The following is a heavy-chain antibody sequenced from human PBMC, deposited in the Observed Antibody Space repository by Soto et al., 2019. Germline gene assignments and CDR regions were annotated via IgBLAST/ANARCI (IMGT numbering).Heavy chain of an antibody. CDR3: ARDLRSSWYVNYYYGMDV. J-gene: IGHJ6*02. CDR2: TYYRSKWYN. Sequence: QVQLQQSGPGLVKPSQTLSLTCAISGDSVSSNSAAWNWIRQSPSRGLEWLGRTYYRSKWYNDYEVSVKSRITINPDTSKNPFSLQLNSVTPEDTAVYYCARDLRSSWYVNYYYGMDVWGQGTTVTVSS. V-gene: IGHV6-1*01. CDR1: GDSVSSNSAA. D-gene: IGHD6-13*01.